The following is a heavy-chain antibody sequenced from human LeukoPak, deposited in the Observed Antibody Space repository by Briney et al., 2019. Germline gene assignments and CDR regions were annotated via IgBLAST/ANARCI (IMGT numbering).Heavy chain of an antibody. CDR1: GDSLSRYL. V-gene: IGHV4-34*01. CDR2: NNHGGKT. CDR3: ARGSSFDGYCAPGACQAGYYDM. J-gene: IGHJ4*02. Sequence: PSETLSLTCAVYGDSLSRYLWNWFPQPPGKPLEYLGENNHGGKTNHNPSLKTRVILSVDKSKNQFSLRLTSVTAADTAVYFCARGSSFDGYCAPGACQAGYYDMWGQGTPVTVSS. D-gene: IGHD2-2*03.